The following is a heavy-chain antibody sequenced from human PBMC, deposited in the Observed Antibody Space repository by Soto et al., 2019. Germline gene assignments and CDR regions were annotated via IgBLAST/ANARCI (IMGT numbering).Heavy chain of an antibody. CDR2: IYHSGST. CDR3: ARSVGYSSGWYVGRTDY. CDR1: GGSISSSSYF. D-gene: IGHD6-19*01. V-gene: IGHV4-4*02. J-gene: IGHJ4*02. Sequence: SETLSLTCTVSGGSISSSSYFWSWVRQPPGKGLEWIGEIYHSGSTNYNPSLKSRVTISVDKSKNQFSLKLSSVTAADTAVYYCARSVGYSSGWYVGRTDYWGQGTLVTVSS.